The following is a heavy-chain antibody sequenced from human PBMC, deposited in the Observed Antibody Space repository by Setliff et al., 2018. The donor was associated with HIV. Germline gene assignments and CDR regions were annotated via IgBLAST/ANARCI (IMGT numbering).Heavy chain of an antibody. D-gene: IGHD3-3*01. Sequence: GESLKISCQGSRYSFTNYWVGWVRQMHANGLEWMGLIWPADSDTIYSPSFQGQVTMSADKSISTAYLQWSSLRAPDTAMYYCARLSKYYDFWTPDSWGQGTLVTVSS. CDR3: ARLSKYYDFWTPDS. V-gene: IGHV5-51*01. CDR1: RYSFTNYW. CDR2: IWPADSDT. J-gene: IGHJ4*02.